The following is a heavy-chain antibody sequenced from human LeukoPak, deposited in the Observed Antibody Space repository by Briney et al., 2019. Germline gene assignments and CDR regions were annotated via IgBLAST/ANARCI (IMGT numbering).Heavy chain of an antibody. CDR3: AREGLKNVHNPLGY. D-gene: IGHD5-24*01. CDR2: IKQSERT. V-gene: IGHV4-34*01. Sequence: KSSETLSLTCAVYGVSLSGYYWTWIRQPPGKGLEWIGEIKQSERTNYNPSLKSRVTISIDTSKNQFSLKLTSVTAADTAVYYCAREGLKNVHNPLGYWGQGTLVTVPS. J-gene: IGHJ4*02. CDR1: GVSLSGYY.